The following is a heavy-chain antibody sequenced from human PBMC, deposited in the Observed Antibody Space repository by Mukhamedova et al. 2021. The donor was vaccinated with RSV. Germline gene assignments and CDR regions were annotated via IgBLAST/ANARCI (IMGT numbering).Heavy chain of an antibody. CDR2: ISYDGSNK. D-gene: IGHD3-22*01. CDR3: ARDMYYYDSSGSDY. J-gene: IGHJ4*02. CDR1: SSYA. Sequence: SSYAMHWVRQAPGKGLERVAVISYDGSNKYYADSVKGRFTISRDNSKNTLYLQMNSLRAEDTAVYYCARDMYYYDSSGSDYWGQG. V-gene: IGHV3-30*04.